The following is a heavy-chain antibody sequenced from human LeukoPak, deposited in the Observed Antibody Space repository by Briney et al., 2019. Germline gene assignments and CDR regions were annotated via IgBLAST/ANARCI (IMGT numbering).Heavy chain of an antibody. Sequence: GGSLRLSCAASGFTFSSYSMNWVRQAPGKGLEWVSSISSSSSYIYYADSVKGRFTISRDNAKNSLYLQMNSLRAEDTAVYYCARDPSGYCSSTSCYGWFDPWGQGTLSPSPQ. CDR1: GFTFSSYS. V-gene: IGHV3-21*01. CDR3: ARDPSGYCSSTSCYGWFDP. CDR2: ISSSSSYI. J-gene: IGHJ5*02. D-gene: IGHD2-2*01.